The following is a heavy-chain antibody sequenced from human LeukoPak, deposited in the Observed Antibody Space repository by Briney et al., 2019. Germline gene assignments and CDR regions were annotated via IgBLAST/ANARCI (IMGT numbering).Heavy chain of an antibody. CDR1: GFTFSSFA. CDR2: ISSSGDRI. J-gene: IGHJ4*02. D-gene: IGHD4-17*01. V-gene: IGHV3-48*01. Sequence: PGGSLRLSCAASGFTFSSFALSWVRHAPGKGLEWVSYISSSGDRIYYADSVRGRLAISRDNDGNSLFLEMNTLRAEDTAVYYCARANPTTPIYYFDFWGRGTLVTVSS. CDR3: ARANPTTPIYYFDF.